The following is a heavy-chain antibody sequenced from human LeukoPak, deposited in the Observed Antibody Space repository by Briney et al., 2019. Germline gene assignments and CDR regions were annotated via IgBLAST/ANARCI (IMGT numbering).Heavy chain of an antibody. J-gene: IGHJ3*02. CDR1: GFTFSSYW. D-gene: IGHD1-26*01. Sequence: GGSLRLSCAASGFTFSSYWMSWVRQAPGKGLEWVANIKQDGSEKYYVDSVKGRFTISRDNAKNSLYLRMNSLRAEDTAVYYCARRGSGSYLLKAAFDIWGQGTMVTVSS. CDR2: IKQDGSEK. CDR3: ARRGSGSYLLKAAFDI. V-gene: IGHV3-7*01.